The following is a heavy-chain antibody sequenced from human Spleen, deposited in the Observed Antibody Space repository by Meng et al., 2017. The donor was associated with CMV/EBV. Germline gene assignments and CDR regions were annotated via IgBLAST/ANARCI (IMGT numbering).Heavy chain of an antibody. CDR2: INPNSGGT. D-gene: IGHD3-22*01. J-gene: IGHJ5*02. CDR3: ARADRTYYYDSRYWFDP. CDR1: YTFTGYY. Sequence: YTFTGYYMHWVRQAPGQGLEWMGRINPNSGGTNYAQKFQGRVTMTRDTSISTAYMELSRLRSDDTAVYYCARADRTYYYDSRYWFDPWGQGTLVTVSS. V-gene: IGHV1-2*06.